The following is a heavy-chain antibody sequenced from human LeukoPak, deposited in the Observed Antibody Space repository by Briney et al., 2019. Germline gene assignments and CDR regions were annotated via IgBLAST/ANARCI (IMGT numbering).Heavy chain of an antibody. CDR2: INWNGGST. J-gene: IGHJ5*02. CDR3: TREDRVGGSLDA. Sequence: PGGSLRLSXAASGFTFDDYGMSWVRQAPGKGLEWVSGINWNGGSTGYADSVKGRFTISRDNAKNSVSLQMNSLRVEDTALYYCTREDRVGGSLDAWGQGTLVTVSS. D-gene: IGHD1-26*01. CDR1: GFTFDDYG. V-gene: IGHV3-20*04.